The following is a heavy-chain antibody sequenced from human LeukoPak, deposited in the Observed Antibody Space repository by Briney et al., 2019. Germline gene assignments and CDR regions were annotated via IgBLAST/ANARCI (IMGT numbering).Heavy chain of an antibody. CDR3: ARRQPWGRDGYHGGFDY. D-gene: IGHD5-24*01. Sequence: ASVKVSCKASGYTFSSYYVHWVRQAPGQGLEWMGMIIPSDGFTSYAQKFQGRVTMTRDMSTSTVYMELSSLRSDDTAVYYCARRQPWGRDGYHGGFDYWGQGTLVTVSS. CDR2: IIPSDGFT. V-gene: IGHV1-46*01. J-gene: IGHJ4*02. CDR1: GYTFSSYY.